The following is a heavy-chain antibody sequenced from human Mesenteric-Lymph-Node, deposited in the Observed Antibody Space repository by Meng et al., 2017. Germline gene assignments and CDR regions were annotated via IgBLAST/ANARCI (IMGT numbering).Heavy chain of an antibody. V-gene: IGHV1-46*01. J-gene: IGHJ4*02. CDR1: GYTFINYG. Sequence: ASVKVSCKASGYTFINYGISWVRQAPGQGLEWMGIINPSGGSTSYAQKFQGRVTMTRDTSTSTVYMELSSLRSEDTAVYYCARAGDSSSFDYWGQGTLVTVSS. D-gene: IGHD3-22*01. CDR3: ARAGDSSSFDY. CDR2: INPSGGST.